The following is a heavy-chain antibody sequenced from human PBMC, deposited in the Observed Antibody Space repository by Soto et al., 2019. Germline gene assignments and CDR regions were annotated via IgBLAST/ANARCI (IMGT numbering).Heavy chain of an antibody. D-gene: IGHD6-6*01. V-gene: IGHV3-72*01. CDR3: AQSSSSGYLSY. CDR1: GFTLRDYY. Sequence: EVQLVESGGGLVQPGGSLRLSCAASGFTLRDYYIDWVRQAPGKGLEWVGRSRNKASGYTTEYAASVKVRFTISRDDSRNSLYLQMNSLKTEDTAVYFRAQSSSSGYLSYWGQGTLVTVSS. J-gene: IGHJ4*02. CDR2: SRNKASGYTT.